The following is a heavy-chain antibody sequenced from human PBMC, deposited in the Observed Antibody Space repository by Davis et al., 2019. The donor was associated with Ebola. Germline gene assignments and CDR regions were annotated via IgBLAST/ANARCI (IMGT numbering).Heavy chain of an antibody. CDR3: ARDREYCIGDTCRHGNNWFDP. V-gene: IGHV4-59*01. CDR1: GFTFGDYA. CDR2: VSFTGRS. D-gene: IGHD2/OR15-2a*01. Sequence: PGGSLRLSCAASGFTFGDYAMSWIRQAPGKGLEWIGFVSFTGRSSYNPSLQSRVTTSVDTSKNQVSLKLTSVTAADTAVYYCARDREYCIGDTCRHGNNWFDPWGQGILVTVSS. J-gene: IGHJ5*02.